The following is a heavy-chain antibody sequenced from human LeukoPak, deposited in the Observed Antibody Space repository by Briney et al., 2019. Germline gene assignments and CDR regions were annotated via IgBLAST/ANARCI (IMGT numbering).Heavy chain of an antibody. V-gene: IGHV3-23*01. J-gene: IGHJ4*02. D-gene: IGHD3-22*01. CDR2: IRGSGGST. CDR3: EKQVYDSRGYIFDY. CDR1: GFSFSSYV. Sequence: GGALRLSCAASGFSFSSYVMSWVRHAPGEGLGWVSAIRGSGGSTYCADSVKGRVTISRDNSQKSLCLHKYSLRAEDTAVYYCEKQVYDSRGYIFDYWGQGTLVTVYS.